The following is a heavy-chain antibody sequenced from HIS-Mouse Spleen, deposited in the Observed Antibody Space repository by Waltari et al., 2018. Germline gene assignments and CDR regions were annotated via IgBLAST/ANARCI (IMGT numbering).Heavy chain of an antibody. V-gene: IGHV4-39*07. J-gene: IGHJ2*01. CDR2: IYYSGST. CDR1: AGSISTTSYY. D-gene: IGHD6-13*01. Sequence: QLQLRESGPVLVKPSETLSLTCTVSAGSISTTSYYWGGIRHPPGKGLEWIGSIYYSGSTSYNPSFKSRVTISVDTSKNQFSLKLSSVTAADTAVYYCAREIPYSSSWYDWYFDLWGRGTLVTVSS. CDR3: AREIPYSSSWYDWYFDL.